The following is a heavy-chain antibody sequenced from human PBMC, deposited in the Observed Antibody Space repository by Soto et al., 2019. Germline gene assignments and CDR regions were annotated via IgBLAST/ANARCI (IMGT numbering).Heavy chain of an antibody. Sequence: ASVTGSCTASGSTFPSYGIIWVRQAPGQGLEWMGWISAYNGNTNYAQKLQGRVTMTTDTSTSTAYMELRSLRSDDTAVYYCARDRTHLIAASPSPSLSIDYWGQGTLVTVSS. J-gene: IGHJ4*02. CDR2: ISAYNGNT. CDR3: ARDRTHLIAASPSPSLSIDY. CDR1: GSTFPSYG. D-gene: IGHD6-6*01. V-gene: IGHV1-18*01.